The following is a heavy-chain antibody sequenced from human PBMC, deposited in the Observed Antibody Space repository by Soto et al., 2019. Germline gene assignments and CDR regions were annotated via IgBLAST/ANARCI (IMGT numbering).Heavy chain of an antibody. Sequence: ASVKVSCKASGYTFTSYYMHWVRQAPGQGLEWMGIINHSGGSTSYAQKFQGRVTMTRDTSTSTVYMELSSLRSEDTAVYYCPRAPGSYLDYRGQGTLVTVSS. CDR3: PRAPGSYLDY. J-gene: IGHJ4*02. CDR2: INHSGGST. CDR1: GYTFTSYY. D-gene: IGHD1-26*01. V-gene: IGHV1-46*03.